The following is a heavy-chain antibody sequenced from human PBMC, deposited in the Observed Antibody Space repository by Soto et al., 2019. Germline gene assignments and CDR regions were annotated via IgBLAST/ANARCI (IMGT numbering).Heavy chain of an antibody. D-gene: IGHD3-10*01. Sequence: QVQLQESGPGLVKPSETLSLTCTVSGGSISSYYWSWIRQPPGKGLEWIGYIYYSGSTNYNPSLKSRVTISVDTSKNQFSLKLSSVTAADTAVYCCARQVPGPYGSGSFDYWGQGTLVTVSS. V-gene: IGHV4-59*08. CDR2: IYYSGST. CDR3: ARQVPGPYGSGSFDY. CDR1: GGSISSYY. J-gene: IGHJ4*02.